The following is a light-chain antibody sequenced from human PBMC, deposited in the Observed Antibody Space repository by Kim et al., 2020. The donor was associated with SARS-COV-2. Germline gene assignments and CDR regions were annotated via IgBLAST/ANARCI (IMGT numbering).Light chain of an antibody. V-gene: IGLV2-14*03. CDR3: SSYTTSTSVV. Sequence: QSALTQPASVSGSPGQSITISCTGTSSDVGGYTYVSCYQHPPRKAPKLMIYGVSNRHSGVSNRFSGSKSGNTASLTTSGLQAEDEADYYCSSYTTSTSVVFGGGTQLTVL. CDR2: GVS. CDR1: SSDVGGYTY. J-gene: IGLJ2*01.